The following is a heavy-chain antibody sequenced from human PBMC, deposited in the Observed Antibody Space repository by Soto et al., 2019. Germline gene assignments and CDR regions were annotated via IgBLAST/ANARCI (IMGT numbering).Heavy chain of an antibody. CDR2: ISYDGSNK. CDR3: AKDRIAVAGPLDY. V-gene: IGHV3-30*18. J-gene: IGHJ4*02. D-gene: IGHD6-19*01. Sequence: GESLKISCAASGFTFSSYGMHWVRQAPGKGLEWVAVISYDGSNKYYADSVKGRFTISRDNSKNTLYLQMNSLRAEDTAVYYCAKDRIAVAGPLDYWGQGTLVTVSS. CDR1: GFTFSSYG.